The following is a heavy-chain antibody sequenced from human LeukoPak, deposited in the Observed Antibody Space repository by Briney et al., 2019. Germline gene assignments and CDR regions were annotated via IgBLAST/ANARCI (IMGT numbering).Heavy chain of an antibody. Sequence: ASVKVSCKVSGYTLTELSMHWVRQAPGKGLEWMGGFDPEDGETIYAQKFQGRVTMTEDTSTDTAYMELSSLRSEDTAVYYCASYDSSGYYYRRKYFQHWGQGTLVTVSS. CDR3: ASYDSSGYYYRRKYFQH. CDR2: FDPEDGET. D-gene: IGHD3-22*01. J-gene: IGHJ1*01. CDR1: GYTLTELS. V-gene: IGHV1-24*01.